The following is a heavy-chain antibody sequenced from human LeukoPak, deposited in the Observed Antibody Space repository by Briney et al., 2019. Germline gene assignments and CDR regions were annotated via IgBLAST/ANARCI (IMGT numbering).Heavy chain of an antibody. CDR1: GGSINTANYY. CDR2: IYYSEIT. Sequence: SETLSLTCTVSGGSINTANYYWGWLRQPPGKGLEWIGSIYYSEITYDNPSLKSRVTISIETSKNQFSLRLSSVTASDTAVYYCARQRADYYYYYVDVWGEGTTVAVS. J-gene: IGHJ6*03. V-gene: IGHV4-39*01. CDR3: ARQRADYYYYYVDV.